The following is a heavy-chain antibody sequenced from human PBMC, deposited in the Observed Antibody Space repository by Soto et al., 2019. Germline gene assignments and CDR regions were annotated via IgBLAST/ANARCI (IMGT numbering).Heavy chain of an antibody. CDR2: IYYSGST. CDR1: GGSISSYY. CDR3: AGVSRISLYYYYYMAV. V-gene: IGHV4-59*01. J-gene: IGHJ6*03. Sequence: SETLSLTCTVSGGSISSYYWSWIRQPPGKGLEWIGYIYYSGSTNYNPSLKSRVTISVDTSKNQFSLKLSSVTAADTAVYYCAGVSRISLYYYYYMAVWGKGTTVTVSS. D-gene: IGHD3-10*01.